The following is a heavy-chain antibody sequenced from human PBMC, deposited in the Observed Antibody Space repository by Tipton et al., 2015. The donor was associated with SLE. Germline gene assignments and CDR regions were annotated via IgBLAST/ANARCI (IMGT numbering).Heavy chain of an antibody. CDR1: GFTFSTYA. V-gene: IGHV3-30*04. D-gene: IGHD2/OR15-2a*01. Sequence: SLRLSCTASGFTFSTYAVHWVRQAPGKGLEWVALISYDGSNKYYADSVKGRFTISRDNSKNTLYLQMNSLRAEDTAVYYCARDVILHQLDYWGQGTLVTVSS. CDR3: ARDVILHQLDY. J-gene: IGHJ4*02. CDR2: ISYDGSNK.